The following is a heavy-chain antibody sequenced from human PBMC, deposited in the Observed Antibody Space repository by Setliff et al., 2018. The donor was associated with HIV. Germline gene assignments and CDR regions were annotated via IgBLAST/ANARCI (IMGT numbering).Heavy chain of an antibody. V-gene: IGHV3-21*06. Sequence: PGGSLRLSCAASGFPFSSCNMNCVRQAPGIGLEWVSSISSSSSYIYTADSVKGRFRISRDNVKNILYLQLSSLRAEDTPVYYCTRDNGWIGSFDAFDIWRQGTRVTASS. J-gene: IGHJ3*02. CDR3: TRDNGWIGSFDAFDI. CDR2: ISSSSSYI. D-gene: IGHD3-3*01. CDR1: GFPFSSCN.